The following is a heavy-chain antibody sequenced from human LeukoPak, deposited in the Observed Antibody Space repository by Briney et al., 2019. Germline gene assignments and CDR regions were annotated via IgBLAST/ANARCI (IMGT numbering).Heavy chain of an antibody. V-gene: IGHV3-7*01. D-gene: IGHD3-10*01. CDR1: GSSFSSYW. J-gene: IGHJ4*02. CDR3: ARDLSGSYMSDY. Sequence: PGGSLRLSCAASGSSFSSYWMSWVRQAPGKGLEWVANIKQDGSEKFYVDSVKGRFTISRDNSKNTLYLQMNSLTDEDTAVYYCARDLSGSYMSDYWGQGTLVTVSS. CDR2: IKQDGSEK.